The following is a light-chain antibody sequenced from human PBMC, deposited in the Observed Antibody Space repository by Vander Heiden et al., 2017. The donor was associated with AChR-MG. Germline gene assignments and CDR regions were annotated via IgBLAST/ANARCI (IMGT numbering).Light chain of an antibody. Sequence: QSALTQPASLSGSPGQSIPISCTGTSSDVGGDNYVSYDPQPTCNAPNLMIYDVSKCTAGVANRFSGSKSGTTTSLTIAGLQAEDEADYYCSSDTSSSTVVFGGGTKLTVL. CDR3: SSDTSSSTVV. CDR2: DVS. V-gene: IGLV2-14*01. J-gene: IGLJ2*01. CDR1: SSDVGGDNY.